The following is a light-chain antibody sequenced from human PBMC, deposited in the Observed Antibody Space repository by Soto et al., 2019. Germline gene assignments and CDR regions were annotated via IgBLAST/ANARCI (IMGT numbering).Light chain of an antibody. CDR2: RTS. J-gene: IGKJ4*01. CDR3: QQYNNWPRAN. V-gene: IGKV3-15*01. Sequence: EIVMTQSPATLSVSPGERATLSCRDSQSISSNLAWYQQKPGQAPRLLMFRTSSRDTGIPARFSGSGSGTEFNLTIRSLQAEDCVVYCCQQYNNWPRANFGGGAKVEIK. CDR1: QSISSN.